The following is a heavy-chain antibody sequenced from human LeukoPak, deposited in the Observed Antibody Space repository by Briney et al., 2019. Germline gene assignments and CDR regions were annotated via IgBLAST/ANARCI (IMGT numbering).Heavy chain of an antibody. V-gene: IGHV1-69*06. CDR3: ARGPALGVWGSYRYSRVDFDY. CDR1: GYTFTGYY. Sequence: ASVKVSCKASGYTFTGYYMHWVRQAPGQGLEWMGGIIPIFGTANYAQKFQGRVTITADKSTSTAYMELSSLRSEDTAVYYCARGPALGVWGSYRYSRVDFDYWGQGTLVTVSS. J-gene: IGHJ4*02. D-gene: IGHD3-16*02. CDR2: IIPIFGTA.